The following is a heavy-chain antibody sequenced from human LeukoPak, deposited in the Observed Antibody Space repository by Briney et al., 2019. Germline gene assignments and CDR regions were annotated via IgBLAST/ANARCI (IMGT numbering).Heavy chain of an antibody. J-gene: IGHJ4*02. CDR3: ARVLRPMASQYYFDY. CDR2: IYYSGAT. CDR1: GASINTYY. D-gene: IGHD3-10*01. Sequence: SETLSLTCTVSGASINTYYWSWIRQPPGKGLEWIGYIYYSGATSYNPSLKTRVTISIDTSKNQFSLKLSSVTAADTAVYYCARVLRPMASQYYFDYWGQGTLVTVSS. V-gene: IGHV4-59*01.